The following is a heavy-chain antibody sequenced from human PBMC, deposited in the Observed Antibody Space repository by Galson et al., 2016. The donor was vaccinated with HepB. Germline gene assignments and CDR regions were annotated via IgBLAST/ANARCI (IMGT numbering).Heavy chain of an antibody. V-gene: IGHV1-2*02. CDR3: VRAIRTGPAAGAY. D-gene: IGHD2-2*01. Sequence: SVKVSCKASGYTFTDYNIHWVRQVPGRGLEWMAWINPKSGDTQSAQKFQGRVTMTSDMSISTAYLELSRLTSDDTAVYYCVRAIRTGPAAGAYWGQGTPVTVSS. J-gene: IGHJ4*02. CDR2: INPKSGDT. CDR1: GYTFTDYN.